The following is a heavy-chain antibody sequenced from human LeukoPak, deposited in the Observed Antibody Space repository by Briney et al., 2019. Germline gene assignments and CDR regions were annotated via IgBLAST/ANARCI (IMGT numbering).Heavy chain of an antibody. CDR1: GDSISSSHYY. Sequence: SETLSLTCTVSGDSISSSHYYWGWIRQSPGKGLEWIGSIYSGGETHYNPSLDSRVTIFLDTSKNRFSLNLISVTATDTAVYYCVRDYSNFVQGDWGQGTLVTVSS. V-gene: IGHV4-39*02. J-gene: IGHJ4*02. CDR3: VRDYSNFVQGD. D-gene: IGHD4-11*01. CDR2: IYSGGET.